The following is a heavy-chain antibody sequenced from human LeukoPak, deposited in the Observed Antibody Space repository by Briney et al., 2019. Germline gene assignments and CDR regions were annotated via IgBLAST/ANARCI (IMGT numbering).Heavy chain of an antibody. D-gene: IGHD2-2*01. CDR3: TRGKYQLLWGDY. V-gene: IGHV3-30*04. CDR2: ISYDGSNK. Sequence: PGGSLRLSCAASGFTFSSYAMHWVRQAPGKGLEWVAVISYDGSNKYYADSVKGRFTISRDNSKNTLYLQMNSLRAEDTALYYCTRGKYQLLWGDYWGQGTLVTVSS. CDR1: GFTFSSYA. J-gene: IGHJ4*02.